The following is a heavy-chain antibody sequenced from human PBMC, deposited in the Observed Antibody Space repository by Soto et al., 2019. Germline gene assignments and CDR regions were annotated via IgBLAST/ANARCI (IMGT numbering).Heavy chain of an antibody. CDR3: ARDPPPATEDNSYYYGMDV. V-gene: IGHV3-33*01. J-gene: IGHJ6*02. Sequence: PGGSLRLSCAASGFTFSSYGMHWVRQAPGKGLEWVAVIWYDGSNKYYADSVKGRFTISRDNSKNTLYLQMNSLRAEDTAVYYCARDPPPATEDNSYYYGMDVWGQGTTVTVSS. D-gene: IGHD6-25*01. CDR2: IWYDGSNK. CDR1: GFTFSSYG.